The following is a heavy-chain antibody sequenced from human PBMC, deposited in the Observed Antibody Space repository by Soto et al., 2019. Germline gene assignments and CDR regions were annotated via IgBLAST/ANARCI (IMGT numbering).Heavy chain of an antibody. CDR1: GFTCDDYV. Sequence: GGSLRLSCAASGFTCDDYVMYWVRQAPGKGLEWVSGINWNSGNIDYADSVKGRFTISRDNAKNSLHLQMNSLRPEDTALYYCAKPKLGTTGAFDIWGRGTVVTVSS. CDR3: AKPKLGTTGAFDI. CDR2: INWNSGNI. J-gene: IGHJ3*02. D-gene: IGHD1-1*01. V-gene: IGHV3-9*01.